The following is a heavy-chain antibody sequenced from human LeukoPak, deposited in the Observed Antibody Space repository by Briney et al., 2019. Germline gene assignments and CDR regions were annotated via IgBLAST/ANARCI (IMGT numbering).Heavy chain of an antibody. CDR1: GGSISSSSYY. D-gene: IGHD1-26*01. Sequence: KPSQTLSLTCTVSGGSISSSSYYWSRIRQPAGKGLEWIGRLYTSGSTKYNPSLKSRVTISVDTSKNQFSLKLSSVTAADTAVYYCARMFTVGAIDYWGQGTLVTVSS. CDR2: LYTSGST. J-gene: IGHJ4*02. V-gene: IGHV4-61*02. CDR3: ARMFTVGAIDY.